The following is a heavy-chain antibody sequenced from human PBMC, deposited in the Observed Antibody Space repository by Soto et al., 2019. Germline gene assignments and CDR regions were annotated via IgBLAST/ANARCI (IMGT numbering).Heavy chain of an antibody. D-gene: IGHD6-13*01. J-gene: IGHJ5*02. CDR2: IYYSGST. V-gene: IGHV4-39*01. CDR1: GGSISSSSYY. Sequence: SETLSLTCTVSGGSISSSSYYWGWIRQAPGKGLEWIGSIYYSGSTYYNPSLKSRVTISVDTSKNQFSVKLSSVTAADTAVYYCARLSSSSWYHWFDPWGQGTLVTVSS. CDR3: ARLSSSSWYHWFDP.